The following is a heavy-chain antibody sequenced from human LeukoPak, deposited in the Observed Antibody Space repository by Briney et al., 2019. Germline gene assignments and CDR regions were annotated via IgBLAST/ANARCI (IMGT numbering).Heavy chain of an antibody. CDR3: AKGATGRDHAFDI. CDR2: TSYDGTNY. CDR1: GFTFSRYA. Sequence: GGSLRLSCAASGFTFSRYAMHWVRQAPGKGLEGVAVTSYDGTNYYYADSVKGRFTISRDNSKNTLYLQMNSLRTEDTSVYYCAKGATGRDHAFDIWGQGTMVTVSS. J-gene: IGHJ3*02. V-gene: IGHV3-30-3*01.